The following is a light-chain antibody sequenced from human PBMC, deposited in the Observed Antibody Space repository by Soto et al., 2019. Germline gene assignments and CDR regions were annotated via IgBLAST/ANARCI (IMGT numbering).Light chain of an antibody. V-gene: IGLV1-44*01. CDR3: AAWDDSLNGLV. CDR2: NNN. CDR1: SSNIGSNT. J-gene: IGLJ1*01. Sequence: QSVLTQPPSASGTPGQRVTISCSGSSSNIGSNTVNWYQQLPGTAPKLVIYNNNQRPSGVPDRFSGSNSGTSASLAISGLQSEDEADYYCAAWDDSLNGLVFGTGTKLTVL.